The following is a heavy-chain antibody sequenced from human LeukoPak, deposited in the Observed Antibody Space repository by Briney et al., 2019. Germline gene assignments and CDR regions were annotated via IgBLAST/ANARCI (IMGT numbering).Heavy chain of an antibody. CDR3: ARGVANYDSSGYYPYAFDI. CDR1: GGTFSSYA. Sequence: ASVKVSCKASGGTFSSYAISWVRQAPGQGLEWMGGIIPIFGTANYAQKFQGRVTITADKSTSTAYMELSSLRSEDTAVYYCARGVANYDSSGYYPYAFDIWGQGTMVTVSS. V-gene: IGHV1-69*06. D-gene: IGHD3-22*01. CDR2: IIPIFGTA. J-gene: IGHJ3*02.